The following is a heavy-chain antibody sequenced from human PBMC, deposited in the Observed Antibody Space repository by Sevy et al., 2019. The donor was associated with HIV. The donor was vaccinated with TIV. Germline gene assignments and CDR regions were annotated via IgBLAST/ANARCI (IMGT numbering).Heavy chain of an antibody. J-gene: IGHJ1*01. D-gene: IGHD2-21*02. CDR3: ARASSCGGDCYYLQY. Sequence: VSCKSSGDSFSGYTIIWVRQAPGQGLEWMRGIIPISGPAGPTNSAQNFQDRATITADISTHTAYMELSSLRSEDTALYFCARASSCGGDCYYLQYWGQGTLVTVSS. CDR2: IIPISGPAGPT. V-gene: IGHV1-69*06. CDR1: GDSFSGYT.